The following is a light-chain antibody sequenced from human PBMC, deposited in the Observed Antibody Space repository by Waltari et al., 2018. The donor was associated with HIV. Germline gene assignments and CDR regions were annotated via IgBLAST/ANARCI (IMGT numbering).Light chain of an antibody. CDR3: QQYHSYPHT. CDR1: QGISNF. CDR2: AAS. J-gene: IGKJ2*01. Sequence: DIQMIQTPSSLSASVGDKVTITCRATQGISNFLAWFQQNPGEAPKSLIFAASTLQGGVPSRFSAIGSGTEFSLTISSLQSEDFATYYCQQYHSYPHTFGQGTRLEIK. V-gene: IGKV1-16*01.